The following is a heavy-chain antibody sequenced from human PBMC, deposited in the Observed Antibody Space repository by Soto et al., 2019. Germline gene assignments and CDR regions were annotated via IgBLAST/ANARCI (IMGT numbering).Heavy chain of an antibody. D-gene: IGHD3-22*01. Sequence: GESLKISCKGSGYSFTSYWIGWVRQMPGKGLEWMGIIYPGDSDTRYSPSFQGQVTISADKSISAAYLQWSSLKASDTAMYYCARHTDCTNGVSPPSAHYYDSSGYSLGQAFDIWGQGTMVTVSS. CDR3: ARHTDCTNGVSPPSAHYYDSSGYSLGQAFDI. J-gene: IGHJ3*02. V-gene: IGHV5-51*01. CDR2: IYPGDSDT. CDR1: GYSFTSYW.